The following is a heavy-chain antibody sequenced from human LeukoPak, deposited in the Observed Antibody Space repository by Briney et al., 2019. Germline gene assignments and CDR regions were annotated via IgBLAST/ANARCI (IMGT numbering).Heavy chain of an antibody. CDR1: GVTFSSYA. D-gene: IGHD2-2*01. Sequence: GASVKLSCKASGVTFSSYAISWVRQAPGQGLEWMGGIIPIFGTANYAQKFQGRVTITADESTSTAYMELSSLRSEDTAVYYCAAILGYCSSTSCENGGGAFDIWGQGTMVTVSS. CDR3: AAILGYCSSTSCENGGGAFDI. V-gene: IGHV1-69*13. J-gene: IGHJ3*02. CDR2: IIPIFGTA.